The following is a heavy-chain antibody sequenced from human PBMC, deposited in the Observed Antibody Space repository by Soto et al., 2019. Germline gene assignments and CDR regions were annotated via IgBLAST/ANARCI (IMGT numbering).Heavy chain of an antibody. J-gene: IGHJ5*02. CDR2: ISLYSDGT. D-gene: IGHD2-2*01. CDR3: ARVVPGAEAWFGP. Sequence: ASVKVSCKASGHTFSNYGITWVRQAPGQPLEWLGWISLYSDGTNYAQKFQGRVSMTTDTSTTTAYMELRSLRSDDTAVYYCARVVPGAEAWFGPWGQGTLVTVSS. CDR1: GHTFSNYG. V-gene: IGHV1-18*01.